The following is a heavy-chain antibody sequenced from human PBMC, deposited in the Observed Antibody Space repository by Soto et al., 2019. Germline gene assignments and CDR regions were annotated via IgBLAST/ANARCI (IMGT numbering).Heavy chain of an antibody. D-gene: IGHD3-22*01. V-gene: IGHV1-69*13. Sequence: SVNVSCKSSGGTFSSYSISWVRQAPGQGLEWMGGIIPIFGTANYAQKFQGRVTITADESTSTAYMELSSLRSEDTAVYYCAREVFDDSSGYYFDYWGQGTLVTVSS. CDR2: IIPIFGTA. CDR3: AREVFDDSSGYYFDY. J-gene: IGHJ4*02. CDR1: GGTFSSYS.